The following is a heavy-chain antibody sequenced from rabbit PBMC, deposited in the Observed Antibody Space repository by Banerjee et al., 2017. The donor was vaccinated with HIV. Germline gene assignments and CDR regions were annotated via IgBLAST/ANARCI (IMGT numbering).Heavy chain of an antibody. CDR1: GIDFSSSYY. CDR2: IHTGDRST. Sequence: QEQLEESGGGLVKPEGSLTLTCKASGIDFSSSYYMCWVRQAPGKGLEWIGIIHTGDRSTQYASWVNGRFTISLDNAQNTVFLQMTSLTAADTATYFCARDVGYVGYGYERGPGTLVTVS. V-gene: IGHV1S43*01. J-gene: IGHJ6*01. D-gene: IGHD6-1*01. CDR3: ARDVGYVGYGYE.